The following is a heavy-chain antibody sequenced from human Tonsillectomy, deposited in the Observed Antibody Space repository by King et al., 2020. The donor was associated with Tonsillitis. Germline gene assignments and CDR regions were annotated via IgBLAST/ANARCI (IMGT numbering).Heavy chain of an antibody. Sequence: QVQLVESGAEVKKPGSSVKVSCKASRGTFSSYAISWVRQAPGQGLEWMGGIIPMFGTANYAQEFQGRVTITADGSTSTAYMELSSLRSEDTAVYYCAAQIIVVVPAAIAGDYYYYGMHVWGQGTTVTVSS. D-gene: IGHD2-2*01. CDR3: AAQIIVVVPAAIAGDYYYYGMHV. CDR2: IIPMFGTA. CDR1: RGTFSSYA. J-gene: IGHJ6*02. V-gene: IGHV1-69*01.